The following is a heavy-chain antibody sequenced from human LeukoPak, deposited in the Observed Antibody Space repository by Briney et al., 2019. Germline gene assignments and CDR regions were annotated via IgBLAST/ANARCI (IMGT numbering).Heavy chain of an antibody. CDR1: GFTFSSYW. CDR3: SRVYSSSWYD. J-gene: IGHJ4*02. Sequence: PGGSLRLSCAASGFTFSSYWISWVRQAPGKGLEWVANIKQDGSEKYYVDSVKGRFTISRDNAKNSLYLQMNSLRAVDTAVYYCSRVYSSSWYDWGQGTLVTVSS. D-gene: IGHD6-13*01. V-gene: IGHV3-7*01. CDR2: IKQDGSEK.